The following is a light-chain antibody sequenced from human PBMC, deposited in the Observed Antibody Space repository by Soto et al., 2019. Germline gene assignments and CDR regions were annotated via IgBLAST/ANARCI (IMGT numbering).Light chain of an antibody. J-gene: IGKJ2*01. CDR1: QSVSSN. CDR2: GAS. Sequence: MTQSPATLSVSPGERATLSCRASQSVSSNLAWYQQKPGQAPRLLIYGASTRATGIPARFSGSGSGTEFTLTISSLQSEDFAVYYCQQYNKWPPYTFGQGTKLEIK. CDR3: QQYNKWPPYT. V-gene: IGKV3-15*01.